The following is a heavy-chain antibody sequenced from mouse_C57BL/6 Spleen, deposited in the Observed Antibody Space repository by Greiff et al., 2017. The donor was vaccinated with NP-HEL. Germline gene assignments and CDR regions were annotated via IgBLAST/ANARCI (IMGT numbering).Heavy chain of an antibody. CDR2: ISSGGSYT. CDR1: GFTFSSYG. V-gene: IGHV5-6*02. D-gene: IGHD1-1*01. CDR3: ARDYGRFDY. Sequence: EVKLVESGGDLVKPGGSLKLSCAASGFTFSSYGMSWVRQTPDKRLEWVATISSGGSYTYYPDSVKGRFTISRDNAKNTLYLQMSSLKSEDTAMYYCARDYGRFDYWGQGTTLTVSS. J-gene: IGHJ2*01.